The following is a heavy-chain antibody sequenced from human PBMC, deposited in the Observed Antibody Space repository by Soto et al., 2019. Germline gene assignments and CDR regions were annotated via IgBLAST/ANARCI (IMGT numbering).Heavy chain of an antibody. CDR2: INHSGST. V-gene: IGHV4-34*01. J-gene: IGHJ4*02. CDR1: GGAFSGYY. D-gene: IGHD6-6*01. CDR3: ARDGSSSQGVDY. Sequence: SSETLSLTCAVYGGAFSGYYWSWVRQPPGKGLEWIGEINHSGSTNYNPSLKSRVTISVDTSKNQFSLKLSSVTAADTAVYYCARDGSSSQGVDYWGQGTLVTVSS.